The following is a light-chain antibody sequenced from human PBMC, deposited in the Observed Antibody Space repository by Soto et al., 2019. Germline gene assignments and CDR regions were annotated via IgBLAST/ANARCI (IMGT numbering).Light chain of an antibody. J-gene: IGKJ4*01. V-gene: IGKV1-5*01. CDR1: QSISSW. CDR2: DAS. CDR3: QQYNTYSSLT. Sequence: DIQMTQSPSTRSASVGDRVTITCRASQSISSWLAWYQQKLGRAPRLLIYDASSLESGVPSRFSGSGYGTEFTLTISSLQPDDFATYYCQQYNTYSSLTFGGGTKVEIK.